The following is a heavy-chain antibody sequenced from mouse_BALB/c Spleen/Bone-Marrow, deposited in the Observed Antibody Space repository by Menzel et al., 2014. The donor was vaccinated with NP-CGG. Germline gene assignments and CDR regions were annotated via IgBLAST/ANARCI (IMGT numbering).Heavy chain of an antibody. J-gene: IGHJ3*01. V-gene: IGHV3-2*02. Sequence: DVMLVESGPGLVKPSQSLSLTCIVTGYSITRDYAWNWIRQFPGNKLEWIGYISYSGSTTYNPSLESRISITRDTSKNQFFLQLNSVTTEDTATYYCERSSSYDYDVGFAYWGQGTLVTVSA. D-gene: IGHD2-4*01. CDR3: ERSSSYDYDVGFAY. CDR2: ISYSGST. CDR1: GYSITRDYA.